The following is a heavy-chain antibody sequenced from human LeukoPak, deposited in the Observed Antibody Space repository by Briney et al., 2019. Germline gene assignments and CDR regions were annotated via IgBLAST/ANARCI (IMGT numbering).Heavy chain of an antibody. D-gene: IGHD5-18*01. Sequence: ASETLSLTCTVSGGSISSSSYYWGWIRQPPGKGLEWIGSIYYSGSTYYNPSLKSRVTISVDTSKNQFSLKLSSVTAADTAVYYCAGEYVDTAMVTGLYYYYGMDVWGQGTTVTVSS. CDR2: IYYSGST. CDR3: AGEYVDTAMVTGLYYYYGMDV. V-gene: IGHV4-39*01. J-gene: IGHJ6*02. CDR1: GGSISSSSYY.